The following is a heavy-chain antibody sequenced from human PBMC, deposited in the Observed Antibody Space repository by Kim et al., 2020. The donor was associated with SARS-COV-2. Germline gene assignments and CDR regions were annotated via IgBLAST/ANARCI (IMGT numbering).Heavy chain of an antibody. V-gene: IGHV3-23*01. Sequence: GGSLRLSCAASGFTFSIYAMSWVRQAPGKGLEWVSAISGSGGSTYYADSVKGRFTISRDNSKNTLYLQMNSLRAEDTAVYYCAKGSGSSSWYGYFQHWGQGTLVTVSS. CDR3: AKGSGSSSWYGYFQH. CDR1: GFTFSIYA. D-gene: IGHD6-13*01. J-gene: IGHJ1*01. CDR2: ISGSGGST.